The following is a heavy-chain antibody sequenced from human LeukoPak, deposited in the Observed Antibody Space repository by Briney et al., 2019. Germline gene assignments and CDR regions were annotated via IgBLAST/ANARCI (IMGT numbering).Heavy chain of an antibody. CDR1: GFTVSSYS. CDR2: ISSSSTI. V-gene: IGHV3-48*02. Sequence: PGGSLRLSCAASGFTVSSYSVNWVRQAPGKGLEWVSYISSSSTIYYADSVKGRFTISRDNAKNSLYLQMNSLRDEDTAVYYCARAFGLTDYWGQGTLVTVSS. J-gene: IGHJ4*02. D-gene: IGHD3/OR15-3a*01. CDR3: ARAFGLTDY.